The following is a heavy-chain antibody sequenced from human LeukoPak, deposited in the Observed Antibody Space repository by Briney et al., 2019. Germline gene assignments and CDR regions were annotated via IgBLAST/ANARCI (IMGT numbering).Heavy chain of an antibody. CDR2: IYYSGST. CDR3: ARDRRAAAGTEHYYYYYGMDV. V-gene: IGHV4-39*07. D-gene: IGHD6-13*01. J-gene: IGHJ6*02. CDR1: GGSISSSSYY. Sequence: PSETLSLTCTVSGGSISSSSYYWGWIRQPPGKGLEWIGSIYYSGSTYYNPSLKSRVTISVDTSKNQFSLKLSSVTAADTAVYYCARDRRAAAGTEHYYYYYGMDVWGQGTTVTVSS.